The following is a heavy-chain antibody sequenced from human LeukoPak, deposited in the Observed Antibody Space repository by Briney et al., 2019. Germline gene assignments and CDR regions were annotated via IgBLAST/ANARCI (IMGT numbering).Heavy chain of an antibody. Sequence: PSETLSLTCAVSVYSFTSGYYWGWVRQPPGEGVEGIGNIYHNGNTYYNPSLKSRVTISVDTSKNQYSLKLISLTAADTAVYYCATLGNRGSDQWGQGTLVTVSS. V-gene: IGHV4-38-2*01. CDR3: ATLGNRGSDQ. J-gene: IGHJ4*02. CDR1: VYSFTSGYY. D-gene: IGHD3-10*01. CDR2: IYHNGNT.